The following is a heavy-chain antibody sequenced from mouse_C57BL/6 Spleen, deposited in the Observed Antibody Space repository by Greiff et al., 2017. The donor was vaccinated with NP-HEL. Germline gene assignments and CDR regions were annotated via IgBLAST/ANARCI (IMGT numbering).Heavy chain of an antibody. J-gene: IGHJ4*01. CDR2: IDPSDSET. CDR1: GYTFTSYW. Sequence: QVQLQQPGAELVRPGSSVKLSCKASGYTFTSYWMHWVQQRPIQGLEWIGNIDPSDSETHYNQKFKDKATLTVDKSSSTAYMQLSSLTSEDSAVYYCARGIGNYSYYAMDYWGQGTSVTVSS. D-gene: IGHD2-1*01. V-gene: IGHV1-52*01. CDR3: ARGIGNYSYYAMDY.